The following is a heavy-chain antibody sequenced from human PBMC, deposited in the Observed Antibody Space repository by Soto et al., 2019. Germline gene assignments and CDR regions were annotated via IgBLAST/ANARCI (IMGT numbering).Heavy chain of an antibody. CDR1: GYTFTSYA. Sequence: ASVKVSCKASGYTFTSYAMHWVRQAPGQRLEWMGWINAGNGNTKYSQKFQGRVTITRDTSASTAYMELSSLRSEDTAVYYCASSGETAGYSRVYYYYGTDVWGQGTTVTVSS. V-gene: IGHV1-3*01. D-gene: IGHD3-9*01. CDR3: ASSGETAGYSRVYYYYGTDV. CDR2: INAGNGNT. J-gene: IGHJ6*02.